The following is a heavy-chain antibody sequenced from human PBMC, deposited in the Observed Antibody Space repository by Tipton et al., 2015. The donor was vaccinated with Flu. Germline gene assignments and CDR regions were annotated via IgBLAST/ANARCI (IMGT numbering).Heavy chain of an antibody. J-gene: IGHJ4*02. CDR2: FSASGGAT. D-gene: IGHD6-19*01. Sequence: GSLRLSCAASGFTFDDFAMQWVRQAPGLGLEWVSAFSASGGATYFADSVKGRFTISRDNFKSTLYLQMNSLRAEDTAVYYCAKVIPELVAGLDYWGQGTLVTVSS. CDR1: GFTFDDFA. V-gene: IGHV3-23*01. CDR3: AKVIPELVAGLDY.